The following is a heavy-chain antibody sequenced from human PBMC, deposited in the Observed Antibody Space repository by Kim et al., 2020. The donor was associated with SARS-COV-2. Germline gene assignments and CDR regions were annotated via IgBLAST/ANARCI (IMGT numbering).Heavy chain of an antibody. J-gene: IGHJ5*02. Sequence: GGSLRLSCAASGFRFSTHWMHWVRQAPGKGLIWVSRVDPYGGFTTYADSVKGRFTISRDNAKNTLYLQMNSLRVEDTAVYYCASSEPIIAGTHKFDPWGRGTLVTVSS. V-gene: IGHV3-74*01. D-gene: IGHD6-13*01. CDR1: GFRFSTHW. CDR2: VDPYGGFT. CDR3: ASSEPIIAGTHKFDP.